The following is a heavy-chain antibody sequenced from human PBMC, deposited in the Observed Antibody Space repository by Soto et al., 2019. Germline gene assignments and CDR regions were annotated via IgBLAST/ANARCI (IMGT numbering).Heavy chain of an antibody. J-gene: IGHJ6*02. V-gene: IGHV3-30*18. D-gene: IGHD6-13*01. CDR1: GFTFSSYG. CDR2: ISYDGSNK. Sequence: GGSLRLSCAASGFTFSSYGMHWVRQAPGKGLEWVAVISYDGSNKYYADSVKGRFTISRDNSKNTLYLQMNSLRAEDTAVYYCAKDLGIAAAVPRLGYYYYGMDVWGQGTTVTVSS. CDR3: AKDLGIAAAVPRLGYYYYGMDV.